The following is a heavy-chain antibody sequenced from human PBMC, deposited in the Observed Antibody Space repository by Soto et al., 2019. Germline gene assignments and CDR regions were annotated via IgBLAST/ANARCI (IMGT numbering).Heavy chain of an antibody. V-gene: IGHV4-59*01. Sequence: QEQLQESGPGLVKPSETLSLTCTVSGGSIDHYYWSWIRKPPGKGLEWIGQISDSGNTKYNPSLRSRVTISVDTSKNQFSLKVTSVTAADTAIYYCARDSSSWFPYHDRAIWGQGATVVVSS. CDR2: ISDSGNT. D-gene: IGHD3-10*01. CDR3: ARDSSSWFPYHDRAI. J-gene: IGHJ6*02. CDR1: GGSIDHYY.